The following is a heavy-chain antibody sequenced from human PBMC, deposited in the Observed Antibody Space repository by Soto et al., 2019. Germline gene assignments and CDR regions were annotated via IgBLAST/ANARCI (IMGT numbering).Heavy chain of an antibody. J-gene: IGHJ5*02. V-gene: IGHV3-23*01. CDR1: GFTFSSYA. CDR2: ISGSGGST. Sequence: SGGSLRLSCAASGFTFSSYAMSWVRQAPGKGLEWVSAISGSGGSTYYADSVKGRFTISRDNSKNTLYLQMNSLRAEDTAVYYCVKLGYQLLLGWFDPWGQGTLVTVSS. CDR3: VKLGYQLLLGWFDP. D-gene: IGHD2-2*01.